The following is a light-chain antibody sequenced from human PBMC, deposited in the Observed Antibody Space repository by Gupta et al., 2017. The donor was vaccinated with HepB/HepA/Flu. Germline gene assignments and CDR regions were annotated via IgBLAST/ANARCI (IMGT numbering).Light chain of an antibody. J-gene: IGLJ1*01. Sequence: QSALTQPASVSGSPGQSIPISFTGTSSDVGTYNLVSWYQRHPGKAPKLMIFEVTKRPSGVSNRFSGSKSGNTASLTISGLRAEDEADYYCCSYAGSSARYVFGTGTKVTVL. CDR1: SSDVGTYNL. CDR3: CSYAGSSARYV. CDR2: EVT. V-gene: IGLV2-23*02.